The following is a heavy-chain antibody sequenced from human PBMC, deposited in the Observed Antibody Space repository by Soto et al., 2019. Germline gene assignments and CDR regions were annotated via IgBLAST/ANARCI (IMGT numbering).Heavy chain of an antibody. J-gene: IGHJ4*02. CDR3: AHIVVAGLGYYFDY. D-gene: IGHD6-19*01. CDR2: IYWDDDK. Sequence: QITLKESGPTLVKPTQTLTLTCTFSGVSLSSTRMAVGWIRQPPGKALEWLALIYWDDDKRYSPFLKSRLTLXTXSSXNQVVLTMSNMAPVDTARYYCAHIVVAGLGYYFDYWGQGTLVTVSS. V-gene: IGHV2-5*02. CDR1: GVSLSSTRMA.